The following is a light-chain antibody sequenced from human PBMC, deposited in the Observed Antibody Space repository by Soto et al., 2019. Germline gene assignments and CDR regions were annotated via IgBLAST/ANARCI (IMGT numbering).Light chain of an antibody. J-gene: IGKJ4*01. CDR3: QQCGSAPLT. CDR2: DAS. V-gene: IGKV3-20*01. Sequence: EVALTQSPGTLSLSPGARATLSCRASQSVTSNYLAWHQQKPGQAPRLLIYDASSRATGIPDRFSGSGSGTDFTLTISRLEPEDFAVYYCQQCGSAPLTFGGGTKVDIK. CDR1: QSVTSNY.